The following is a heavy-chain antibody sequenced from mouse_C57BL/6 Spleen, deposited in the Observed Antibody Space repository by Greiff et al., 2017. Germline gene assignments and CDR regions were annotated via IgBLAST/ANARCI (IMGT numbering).Heavy chain of an antibody. V-gene: IGHV3-6*01. CDR3: AIEDSRSYFDY. CDR2: ISYDGSN. J-gene: IGHJ2*01. Sequence: EVKLVESGPGLVKPSQSLSLTCTVTGYSITSGYYWYWIRQFPGNILEWMGFISYDGSNNYNPSLKNRISITRDTSKNQFFLKLNSVTTEDTATXYCAIEDSRSYFDYWGQGTTLTVSS. CDR1: GYSITSGYY.